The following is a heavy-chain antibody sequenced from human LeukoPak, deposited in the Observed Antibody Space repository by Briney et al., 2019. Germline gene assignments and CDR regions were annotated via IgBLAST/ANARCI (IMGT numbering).Heavy chain of an antibody. CDR3: ARGVEASGVGFYAFDI. Sequence: SETLSLTCTVSGASIGSFYLSWIRQPAGKGLEWIGRLYNGGDTNYSPSLRSRVTIPVDTSKNQFSLKLNSVTAADTAVYYCARGVEASGVGFYAFDIWGQGTVVTVSS. D-gene: IGHD6-13*01. CDR1: GASIGSFY. J-gene: IGHJ3*02. V-gene: IGHV4-4*07. CDR2: LYNGGDT.